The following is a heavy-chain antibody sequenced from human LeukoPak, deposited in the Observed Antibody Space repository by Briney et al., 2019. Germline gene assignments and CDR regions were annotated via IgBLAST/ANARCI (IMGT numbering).Heavy chain of an antibody. CDR1: GFSVSNNY. V-gene: IGHV3-66*01. J-gene: IGHJ1*01. D-gene: IGHD2-15*01. CDR3: ASDSYSPEYFQH. CDR2: IYSGGST. Sequence: GGSLRLSCAASGFSVSNNYMSWVRQAPGKGLEWVSVIYSGGSTFYADSVKGRFTISRDNSKNTLYLQMNSLRAEDTAVYYCASDSYSPEYFQHWGLGILVTVSS.